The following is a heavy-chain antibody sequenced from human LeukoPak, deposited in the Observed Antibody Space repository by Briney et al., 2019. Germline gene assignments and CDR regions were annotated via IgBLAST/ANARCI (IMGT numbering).Heavy chain of an antibody. CDR2: INWNGGST. Sequence: GGSLTLSCAASGFTFDDYGMSWVRQAPGKGLEWVSGINWNGGSTGYADSVKGRFTIARDNAKNSLYLQRNSPRAEDTAVYYCARGRWLDTFDYWGQGTLVTVSS. V-gene: IGHV3-20*04. J-gene: IGHJ4*02. CDR1: GFTFDDYG. CDR3: ARGRWLDTFDY. D-gene: IGHD6-19*01.